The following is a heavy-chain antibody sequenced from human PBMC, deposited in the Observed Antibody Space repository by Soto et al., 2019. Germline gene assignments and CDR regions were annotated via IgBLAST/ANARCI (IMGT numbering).Heavy chain of an antibody. V-gene: IGHV4-4*02. D-gene: IGHD6-19*01. CDR3: ARSFGWYAIDQ. CDR1: SASISSEQR. CDR2: IHHSGST. J-gene: IGHJ4*02. Sequence: QMQLQESGPGLVKPSETLSLTCAVSSASISSEQRWSWVRQPPGKGLEWIGGIHHSGSTNKNPSLKGRGTMSVDKSKNQFSLNLNSVTAADTAVYYCARSFGWYAIDQWGQGTLVIVSS.